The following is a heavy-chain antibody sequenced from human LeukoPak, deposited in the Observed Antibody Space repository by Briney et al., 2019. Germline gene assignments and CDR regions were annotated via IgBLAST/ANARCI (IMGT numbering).Heavy chain of an antibody. CDR2: INPNSGGT. Sequence: GASVKVSCKASGYTFTGYYMHWVRQAPGQGLEWMGWINPNSGGTNYAQKFQGRVTMTRDTSISTAYMELSRLRSDDTAVYYCARAGGGETGDRGYSGYVIVPWGQGTLVTVSS. CDR3: ARAGGGETGDRGYSGYVIVP. V-gene: IGHV1-2*02. D-gene: IGHD5-12*01. J-gene: IGHJ5*02. CDR1: GYTFTGYY.